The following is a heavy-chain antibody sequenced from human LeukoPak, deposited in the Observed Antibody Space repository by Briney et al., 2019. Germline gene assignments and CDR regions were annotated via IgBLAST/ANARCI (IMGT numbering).Heavy chain of an antibody. CDR2: INPSGGST. J-gene: IGHJ4*02. Sequence: GASVKVSCKASGYTFTSYYMHWVRQARGQGLEWMGIINPSGGSTSYAQKFQGRVTMTRDTSTSTVYMELSSLRSEDTAVYYCARDRREYYDSRRYYFDYWGQGTLVTVSS. V-gene: IGHV1-46*01. CDR1: GYTFTSYY. CDR3: ARDRREYYDSRRYYFDY. D-gene: IGHD3-22*01.